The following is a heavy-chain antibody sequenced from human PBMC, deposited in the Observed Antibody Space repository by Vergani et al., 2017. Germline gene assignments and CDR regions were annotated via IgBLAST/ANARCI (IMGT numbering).Heavy chain of an antibody. CDR2: LSTTGGA. CDR3: AGDTHSWQRADR. Sequence: QVQLQESGPGLVKSSETLSLTCSVSFDSIRNLYCNWIRQPAGKGLEWIGSLSTTGGATHASHNPSLKSRVSISVDTSKSQFSLRLTSVTAADSAIYYCAGDTHSWQRADRWGQGLLVSVSS. D-gene: IGHD6-13*01. V-gene: IGHV4-59*11. CDR1: FDSIRNLY. J-gene: IGHJ5*02.